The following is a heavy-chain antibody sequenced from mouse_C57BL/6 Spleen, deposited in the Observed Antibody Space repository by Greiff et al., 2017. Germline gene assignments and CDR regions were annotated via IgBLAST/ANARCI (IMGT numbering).Heavy chain of an antibody. J-gene: IGHJ3*01. Sequence: QVQLQQSDAELVKPGASVKISCKVSGYTFTDHTIHWMKQRPEQGLEWIGYIYPRDGSTKYNEKFKGKATLTADKSSSTAYMQLNSLTSEDSAVYFCATENDYYGSSYGFAYWGQGTLVTVSA. CDR3: ATENDYYGSSYGFAY. V-gene: IGHV1-78*01. CDR1: GYTFTDHT. CDR2: IYPRDGST. D-gene: IGHD1-1*01.